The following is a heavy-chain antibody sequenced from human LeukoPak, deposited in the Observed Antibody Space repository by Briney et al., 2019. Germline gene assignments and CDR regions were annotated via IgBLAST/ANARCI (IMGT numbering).Heavy chain of an antibody. CDR3: ARWVGLGVGWFDP. CDR2: IYYSGST. J-gene: IGHJ5*02. V-gene: IGHV4-31*03. Sequence: SQTLSLTCTVSGGSISSGGYYWSWIRQNPGKGLEWIGYIYYSGSTYYNPSLKSRATIAVDTSKNQFSLKLSSVTAADTAVYYCARWVGLGVGWFDPWGQGTLVTVSS. D-gene: IGHD2-15*01. CDR1: GGSISSGGYY.